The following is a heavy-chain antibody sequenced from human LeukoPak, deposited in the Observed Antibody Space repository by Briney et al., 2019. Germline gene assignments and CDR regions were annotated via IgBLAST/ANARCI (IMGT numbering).Heavy chain of an antibody. CDR1: GFTFSSYE. D-gene: IGHD3-10*01. Sequence: PGGSLRLSCAASGFTFSSYEMNWVRQAPGKGLEWVSYISSSGSTIYYADSVKGRFTISRDNAKNSLYLQMNSLRAEDTAVYYCARAASYYYGSGSYYSRYWGQGTLVTVSS. J-gene: IGHJ4*02. CDR2: ISSSGSTI. CDR3: ARAASYYYGSGSYYSRY. V-gene: IGHV3-48*03.